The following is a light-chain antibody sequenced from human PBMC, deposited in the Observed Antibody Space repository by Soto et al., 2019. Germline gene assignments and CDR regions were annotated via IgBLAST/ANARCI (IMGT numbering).Light chain of an antibody. CDR2: GAS. CDR1: QSVTSSY. V-gene: IGKV3-20*01. J-gene: IGKJ1*01. CDR3: QQYGSSGT. Sequence: EIVLTQSPGTLSLSPGERATLSCRASQSVTSSYLAWYQLKPGQAPRLLIYGASSRAIGIPDRFSGSGSGTDFTLTISRLEPEDFAVYYCQQYGSSGTFGQGTKVDIK.